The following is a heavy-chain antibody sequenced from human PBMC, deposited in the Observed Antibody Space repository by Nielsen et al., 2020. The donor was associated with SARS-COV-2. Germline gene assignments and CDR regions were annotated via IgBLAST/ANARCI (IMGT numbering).Heavy chain of an antibody. D-gene: IGHD3-10*01. J-gene: IGHJ6*02. Sequence: WIRQPPGKGLEWIGYIYYSGSTYYNPSLKSRVTISVDTSKNQFSLKLSSVTAADTAVYYCARDTEIPVYYGSGSRDYYYYGMDVWGQGTTVTVSS. CDR3: ARDTEIPVYYGSGSRDYYYYGMDV. V-gene: IGHV4-59*01. CDR2: IYYSGST.